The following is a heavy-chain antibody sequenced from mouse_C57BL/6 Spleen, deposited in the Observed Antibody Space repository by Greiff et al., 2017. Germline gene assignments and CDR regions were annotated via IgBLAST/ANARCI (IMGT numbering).Heavy chain of an antibody. D-gene: IGHD2-2*01. CDR1: GYTFTSYW. V-gene: IGHV1-61*01. J-gene: IGHJ1*03. CDR3: AREGYDGGFDV. CDR2: IYPSDSET. Sequence: QVQLQQSGAELVRPGSSVKLSCKASGYTFTSYWMDWVKQRPGQGLEWIGNIYPSDSETHYNQKFKDKATLTVDKSSSTAYMQLSSLTSEDSAVYYCAREGYDGGFDVWGTGTTVTVSS.